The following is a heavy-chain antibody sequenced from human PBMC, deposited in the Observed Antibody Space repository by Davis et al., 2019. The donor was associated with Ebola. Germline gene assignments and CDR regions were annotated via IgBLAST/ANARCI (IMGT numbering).Heavy chain of an antibody. CDR1: GFTFSSYW. V-gene: IGHV3-74*01. Sequence: GESLKISCAASGFTFSSYWMHWVRQAPGKGLVWVSRINSDGSSTSYADSVKGRFTISRDNAKNTLYLQMNSLRAGDTAVYYCARARIGGSYFDYWGQGTLVTVSS. J-gene: IGHJ4*02. CDR3: ARARIGGSYFDY. D-gene: IGHD1-26*01. CDR2: INSDGSST.